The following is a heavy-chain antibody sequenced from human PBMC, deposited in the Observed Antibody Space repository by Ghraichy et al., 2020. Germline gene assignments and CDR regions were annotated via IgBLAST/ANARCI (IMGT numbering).Heavy chain of an antibody. V-gene: IGHV4-39*01. CDR2: IYYSGST. D-gene: IGHD1-26*01. CDR1: GGSISSSSYY. Sequence: ESLNISCTVSGGSISSSSYYWGWIRQPPGKGLEWIGSIYYSGSTYYNPSLKSRVTISVDTSKNQFSLKLSSVTAADTAVYYCARHGWEPELWFDPWGQGTLVTVSS. J-gene: IGHJ5*02. CDR3: ARHGWEPELWFDP.